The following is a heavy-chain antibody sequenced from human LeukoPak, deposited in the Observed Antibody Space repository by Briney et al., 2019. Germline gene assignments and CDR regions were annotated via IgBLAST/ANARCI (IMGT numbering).Heavy chain of an antibody. D-gene: IGHD2-2*01. J-gene: IGHJ4*02. V-gene: IGHV3-30*03. CDR1: GFTFSSYG. CDR2: ISYDGSNK. Sequence: GGSLRLSCAASGFTFSSYGMHWVRQAPGKGLEWVAVISYDGSNKYYADSVKGRFTISRDNSKNTLFLQMNNLRAEDTAVYYCARDHCSSTSCYVWSYWGQGTLVTVSS. CDR3: ARDHCSSTSCYVWSY.